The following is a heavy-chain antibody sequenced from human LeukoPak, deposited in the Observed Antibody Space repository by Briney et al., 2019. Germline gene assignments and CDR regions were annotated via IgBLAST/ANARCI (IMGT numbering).Heavy chain of an antibody. D-gene: IGHD3-10*01. CDR1: DISVSDTY. Sequence: GGSLSLSCAVSDISVSDTYMTWVRQAPGKGLEWVSATSGSGGSTYYADSVKGRFTISRDNSKNTLYLQMNSLRAEDTAVYYCAKDRKIWFGEDYGRDVWGQRTTVTVSS. CDR2: TSGSGGST. J-gene: IGHJ6*02. V-gene: IGHV3-23*01. CDR3: AKDRKIWFGEDYGRDV.